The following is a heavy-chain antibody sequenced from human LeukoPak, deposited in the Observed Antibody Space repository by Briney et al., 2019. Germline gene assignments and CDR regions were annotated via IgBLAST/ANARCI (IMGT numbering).Heavy chain of an antibody. V-gene: IGHV5-51*01. D-gene: IGHD6-13*01. CDR2: ICPGDSDT. Sequence: GESLKISCKGSGYSFTSYWIGWVRQMPGKGLEWMGIICPGDSDTRYSPSFQGQVTISADKSISTAYLQWSSLKASDTAMYYCASRYSSSWGPRDAFDIWGQGTMVTVSS. J-gene: IGHJ3*02. CDR3: ASRYSSSWGPRDAFDI. CDR1: GYSFTSYW.